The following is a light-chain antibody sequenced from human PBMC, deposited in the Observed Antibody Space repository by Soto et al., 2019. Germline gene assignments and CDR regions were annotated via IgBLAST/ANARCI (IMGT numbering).Light chain of an antibody. J-gene: IGKJ5*01. CDR1: QTVPSNS. V-gene: IGKV3-20*01. CDR2: GAS. CDR3: QQHGQWPIT. Sequence: EIVMTQSPGTLSLSPGERATLSCRASQTVPSNSLAWYQQKPGQAPWLLISGASSRATGIPERFSGSGSGTDFTLTISRLEPEDFATYYCQQHGQWPITFGQGTRLEIK.